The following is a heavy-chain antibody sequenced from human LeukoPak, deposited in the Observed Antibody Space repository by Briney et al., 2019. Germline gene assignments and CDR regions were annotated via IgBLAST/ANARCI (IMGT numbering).Heavy chain of an antibody. CDR1: GGSISSYY. J-gene: IGHJ3*02. D-gene: IGHD3-22*01. CDR2: IYYSGST. V-gene: IGHV4-59*01. Sequence: SETLSLTCTVSGGSISSYYWSWIQQPPGKGLEWIGYIYYSGSTNYNPSLKSRVTISVDTSKNQFSLKLSSVTAADTAVYYCASGYYYDSSGYPLFDAFDIWGQGTMVTVSS. CDR3: ASGYYYDSSGYPLFDAFDI.